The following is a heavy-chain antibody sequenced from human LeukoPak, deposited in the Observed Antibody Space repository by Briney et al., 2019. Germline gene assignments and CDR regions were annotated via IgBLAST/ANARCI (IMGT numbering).Heavy chain of an antibody. V-gene: IGHV4-61*02. Sequence: SETLSLTCTVSGGSISSGSYYWSWIRQPAGKGLEWIGRIYTSGSTNYNPSLKSRVTISLDTSKNQFSLKVSSLTAADTAVYYCARAGEQYYFDYWGQGTLVTVSS. CDR3: ARAGEQYYFDY. CDR1: GGSISSGSYY. D-gene: IGHD7-27*01. J-gene: IGHJ4*02. CDR2: IYTSGST.